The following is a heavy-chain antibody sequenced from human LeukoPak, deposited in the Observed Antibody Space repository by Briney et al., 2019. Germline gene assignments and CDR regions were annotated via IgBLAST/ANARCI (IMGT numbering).Heavy chain of an antibody. D-gene: IGHD3-3*01. CDR1: SYSISSGYY. CDR3: ARVPHGETIFGVVLYWFDP. Sequence: PSETLSLTCTVSSYSISSGYYWGWIRQPPGKGLDWIGSIYHSGSTYYNPSLKSRVTISVDTSKNQFSLKLSSVTAADTAVYYCARVPHGETIFGVVLYWFDPWGQGTLVTVSS. V-gene: IGHV4-38-2*02. CDR2: IYHSGST. J-gene: IGHJ5*02.